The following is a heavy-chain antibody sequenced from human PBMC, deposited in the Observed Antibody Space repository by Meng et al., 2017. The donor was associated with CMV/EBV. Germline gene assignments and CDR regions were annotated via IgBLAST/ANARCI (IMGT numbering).Heavy chain of an antibody. CDR1: GGSISSGDYY. Sequence: TLSLTCTVSGGSISSGDYYWSWIRQPPGKGLEWIGYIYYSGSTYYNPSLKSRVTISVDTSKNQFSLKLSSVTAADTAVYYCARVPFNTHYFDYWGQGTLVTVSS. V-gene: IGHV4-30-4*08. J-gene: IGHJ4*02. CDR2: IYYSGST. CDR3: ARVPFNTHYFDY.